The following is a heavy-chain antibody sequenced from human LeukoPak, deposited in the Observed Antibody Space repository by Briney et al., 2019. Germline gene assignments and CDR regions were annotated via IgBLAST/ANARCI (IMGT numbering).Heavy chain of an antibody. CDR3: AKSQSSGYYYWDY. Sequence: GGPLRLSCAASGFTFSSKAMSWVRQAPGKGLEWVSRIGGSGGGADYADSVKGRFTISRDNSKNTLYLQMNSLRAEDTAVYYCAKSQSSGYYYWDYWGQGTLVTVSS. V-gene: IGHV3-23*01. CDR2: IGGSGGGA. CDR1: GFTFSSKA. J-gene: IGHJ4*02. D-gene: IGHD3-22*01.